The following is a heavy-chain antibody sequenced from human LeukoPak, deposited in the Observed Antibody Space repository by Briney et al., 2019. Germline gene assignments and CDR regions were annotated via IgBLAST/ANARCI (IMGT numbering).Heavy chain of an antibody. CDR3: ALTYSSSWYTYDAFDI. J-gene: IGHJ3*02. D-gene: IGHD6-13*01. CDR1: GYSINSGYYW. Sequence: TLSLTCTVSGYSINSGYYWGWIRQPPGKALEWLALIYWNDDKRYSPSLKSRLTITKDTSKNQVVLTMTNMDPVDTATYYCALTYSSSWYTYDAFDIWGQGTMVTVSS. CDR2: IYWNDDK. V-gene: IGHV2-5*01.